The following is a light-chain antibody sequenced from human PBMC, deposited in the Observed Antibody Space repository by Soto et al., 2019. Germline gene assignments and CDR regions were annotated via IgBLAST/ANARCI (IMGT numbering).Light chain of an antibody. J-gene: IGKJ4*01. CDR3: QQHNNWPLT. Sequence: ETVMTQSPATLSVSPGERATLSCRTSQSVSRNLAWYQQKAGQAPGLLIYGASTRAPGIPARFTGGGSGTEFTLTISSLQSEEFAVYYCQQHNNWPLTFGGGTMVEIK. CDR1: QSVSRN. CDR2: GAS. V-gene: IGKV3-15*01.